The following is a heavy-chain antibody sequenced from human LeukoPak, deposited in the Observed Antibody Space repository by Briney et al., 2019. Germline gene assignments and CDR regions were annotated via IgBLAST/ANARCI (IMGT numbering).Heavy chain of an antibody. CDR3: AREVYCNGGSCRHTYDY. Sequence: PSETLSLTCTVSGGSISTGGYYWSWIRQLPEKGLEWIGYIYYSGSTYYNPSLRRRVSISVDTSKSQFSLQLSSVTAADTAVYYCAREVYCNGGSCRHTYDYWGQGTLVTVSS. J-gene: IGHJ4*02. D-gene: IGHD2-15*01. CDR2: IYYSGST. V-gene: IGHV4-31*03. CDR1: GGSISTGGYY.